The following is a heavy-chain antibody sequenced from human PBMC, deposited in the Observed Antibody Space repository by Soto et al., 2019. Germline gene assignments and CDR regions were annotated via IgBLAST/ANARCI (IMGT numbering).Heavy chain of an antibody. J-gene: IGHJ4*01. D-gene: IGHD3-16*02. Sequence: SVKVSCKTSGGTFSSYAISWVRQAPGQGLGWMGCIIPIFGTANYAQKFQGRVTIAADKSTSTAYMELSRLRSEDTDVYYCARGHPAGRARLPGGELSLSFFDYWGQ. V-gene: IGHV1-69*06. CDR2: IIPIFGTA. CDR3: ARGHPAGRARLPGGELSLSFFDY. CDR1: GGTFSSYA.